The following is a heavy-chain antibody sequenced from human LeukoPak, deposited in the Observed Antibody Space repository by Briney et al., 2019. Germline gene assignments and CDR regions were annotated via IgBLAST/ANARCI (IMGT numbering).Heavy chain of an antibody. V-gene: IGHV3-7*01. CDR1: GFTFTNSW. CDR2: IKQDGSTK. D-gene: IGHD1-26*01. Sequence: GGSLRLSCAASGFTFTNSWMAWVRKAPGKGLEWVANIKQDGSTKHYADSLKGRFTISRDNPKNSLYLQMNNLRADDTAVYYCTRDTDGSLDYWGQGILVTVAS. J-gene: IGHJ4*02. CDR3: TRDTDGSLDY.